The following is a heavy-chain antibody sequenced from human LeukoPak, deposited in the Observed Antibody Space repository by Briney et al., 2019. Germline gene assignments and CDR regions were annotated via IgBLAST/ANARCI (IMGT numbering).Heavy chain of an antibody. CDR1: GFTFSSYA. J-gene: IGHJ4*02. CDR2: ISGSGGST. Sequence: GGSLRLSCAASGFTFSSYAMSWVRQAPGKGLEWVSAISGSGGSTYYADSVKGRFTISRDNSKNTPYLQMNSLRAEDTAVYYCAKTPGAASNYYFDYWGQGTLVTVSS. CDR3: AKTPGAASNYYFDY. D-gene: IGHD6-13*01. V-gene: IGHV3-23*01.